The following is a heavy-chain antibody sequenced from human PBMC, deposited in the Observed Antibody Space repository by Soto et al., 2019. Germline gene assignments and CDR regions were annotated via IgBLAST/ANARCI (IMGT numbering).Heavy chain of an antibody. J-gene: IGHJ3*01. CDR1: GFTFSDYS. V-gene: IGHV3-21*02. CDR3: AREEGYCNGGPCYRGAFDF. D-gene: IGHD2-15*01. Sequence: EVQLVESGGGLVKLGGSPRLSCAASGFTFSDYSMLWVRQAPGKGLEWLAFIGNSNNPTFYADSVRGRFTISRDNPKNSVYLQMNSLREEDTAVYFCAREEGYCNGGPCYRGAFDFWGQGTIVTVSS. CDR2: IGNSNNPT.